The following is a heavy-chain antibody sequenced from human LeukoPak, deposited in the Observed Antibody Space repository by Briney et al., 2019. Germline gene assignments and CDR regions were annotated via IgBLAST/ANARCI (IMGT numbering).Heavy chain of an antibody. Sequence: PSETLSLTCTVSGYSISSGYYWGWIRQPPGKGLEWIGSIYHSGSTYYNPSLKSRVTISVDTSKNQLSLKLSSVTAADTAVYYCARVRIVGATDAFDIWGQGTMVTVSS. CDR2: IYHSGST. CDR3: ARVRIVGATDAFDI. V-gene: IGHV4-38-2*02. CDR1: GYSISSGYY. J-gene: IGHJ3*02. D-gene: IGHD1-26*01.